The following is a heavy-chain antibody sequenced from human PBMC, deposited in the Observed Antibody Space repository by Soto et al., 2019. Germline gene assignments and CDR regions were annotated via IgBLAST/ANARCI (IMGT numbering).Heavy chain of an antibody. CDR2: IDPSDSYT. V-gene: IGHV5-10-1*01. Sequence: PGESLKISCKGSGYSFTSYWISWVRQMPGKGLEWMGRIDPSDSYTNYSPSLQGHVTISADKSISTAYLQWSSLKASDTAMYYCARQRGRIVVLPAATNWLDPCGQGPLVTVYS. J-gene: IGHJ5*02. D-gene: IGHD2-2*01. CDR1: GYSFTSYW. CDR3: ARQRGRIVVLPAATNWLDP.